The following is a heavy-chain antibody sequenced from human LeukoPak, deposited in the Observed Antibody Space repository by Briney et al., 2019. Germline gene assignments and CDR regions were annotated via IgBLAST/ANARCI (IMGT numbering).Heavy chain of an antibody. CDR2: ISTSSSYI. CDR3: ARGGDYGGFGDY. CDR1: GFTFSNYN. V-gene: IGHV3-21*01. D-gene: IGHD4-23*01. J-gene: IGHJ4*02. Sequence: PGGSLRLSCAASGFTFSNYNMNWVRQAPGKGLEWVSSISTSSSYIYYADSVKGRFTISRDNAKNSLFLQMNSLRAEDTALYYCARGGDYGGFGDYWGQGTLVTVSS.